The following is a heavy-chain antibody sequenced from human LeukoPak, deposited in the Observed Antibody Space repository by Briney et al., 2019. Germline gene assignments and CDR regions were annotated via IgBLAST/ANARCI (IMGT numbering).Heavy chain of an antibody. CDR3: ARDWATVTTGYYYGMDV. V-gene: IGHV3-30*04. Sequence: GGSLRLSCAASGFTFSSYAMHWVRQAPGKGLEWVAVISYDGSNKYYADPVKGRFTISRDNSKNTLYLQMNSLRAEDTAVYYCARDWATVTTGYYYGMDVWGQGTTVTVSS. CDR2: ISYDGSNK. CDR1: GFTFSSYA. J-gene: IGHJ6*02. D-gene: IGHD4-17*01.